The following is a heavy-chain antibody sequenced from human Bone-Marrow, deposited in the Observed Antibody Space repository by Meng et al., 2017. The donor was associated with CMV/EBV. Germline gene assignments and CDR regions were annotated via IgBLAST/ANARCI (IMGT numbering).Heavy chain of an antibody. CDR1: GFTFSSYA. Sequence: SCAASGFTFSSYAMSWVRQAPGKGLEWVSAISGSGGSTYYADSVKGRFTISRDNSKNTLYLQMNSLRAEDTAVYYCAKGGRDFPQDYGMDVWGQGTTVTVSS. D-gene: IGHD3-3*01. J-gene: IGHJ6*02. CDR3: AKGGRDFPQDYGMDV. CDR2: ISGSGGST. V-gene: IGHV3-23*01.